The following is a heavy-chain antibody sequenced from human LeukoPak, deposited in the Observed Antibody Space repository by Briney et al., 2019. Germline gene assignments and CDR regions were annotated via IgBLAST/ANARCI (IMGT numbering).Heavy chain of an antibody. V-gene: IGHV1-46*01. CDR1: GYTFTSYC. D-gene: IGHD2-8*01. CDR2: INPSGNST. Sequence: ASVKVSCKASGYTFTSYCMHWVRQAPGQGLESMGIINPSGNSTSYAQKFQGRVTITRNTSISTAYMELSSLRSEDTAVYYCARGRDLMADYWGQGTLVTVSS. J-gene: IGHJ4*02. CDR3: ARGRDLMADY.